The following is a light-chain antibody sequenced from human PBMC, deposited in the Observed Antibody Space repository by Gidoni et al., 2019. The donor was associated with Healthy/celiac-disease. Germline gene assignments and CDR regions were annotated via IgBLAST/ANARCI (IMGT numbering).Light chain of an antibody. J-gene: IGKJ3*01. Sequence: IRITPSPSSLSASTGDRVTITCRASQGISSYLAWYQQKPGKAPKLLIYAASTLQSGVPSRFSGSGSGTDFTLTISCLQSEDFATYYCQQYYSYPFTFGPGTKVDIK. V-gene: IGKV1-8*01. CDR3: QQYYSYPFT. CDR2: AAS. CDR1: QGISSY.